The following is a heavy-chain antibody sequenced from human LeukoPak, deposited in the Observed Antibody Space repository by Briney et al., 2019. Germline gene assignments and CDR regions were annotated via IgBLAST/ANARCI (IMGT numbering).Heavy chain of an antibody. CDR3: ARWGGYPYYHYGMDV. CDR2: IYPGDSDT. CDR1: GYSFTSYW. J-gene: IGHJ6*02. Sequence: GESLKISCKGSGYSFTSYWIGWVRQMPGKGLEWMGIIYPGDSDTRYSPSFQGQVTISADKSISTAYLQWSSLKASDTAMYYCARWGGYPYYHYGMDVWGQGTTVTVSS. V-gene: IGHV5-51*01. D-gene: IGHD5-12*01.